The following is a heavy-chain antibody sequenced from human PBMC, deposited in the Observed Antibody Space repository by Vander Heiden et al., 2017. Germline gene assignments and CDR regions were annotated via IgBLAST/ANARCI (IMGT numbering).Heavy chain of an antibody. CDR3: ARGRDGYTYFDY. CDR1: GGTFSSYA. Sequence: QVQLVQSGAEVKKPGSSVKVSCKASGGTFSSYAISWVRQAPGQGLEWMGGIIPIFGTANDAQKFQGRVTITADESTRTAYMEMRRMRSEDTAVYYCARGRDGYTYFDYWGQGTMVTVSS. D-gene: IGHD5-12*01. J-gene: IGHJ4*02. V-gene: IGHV1-69*01. CDR2: IIPIFGTA.